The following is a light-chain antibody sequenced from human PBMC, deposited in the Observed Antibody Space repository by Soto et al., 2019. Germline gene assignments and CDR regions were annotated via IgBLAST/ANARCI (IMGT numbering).Light chain of an antibody. CDR3: QQYNNWPPYT. J-gene: IGKJ2*01. V-gene: IGKV3-15*01. CDR1: QSISSGN. Sequence: EIVMTQSPATLSVSPGERASLSCRASQSISSGNLAWYQQKPGQAPRLLIYGASSRATGIPRRFSGSGSGTEFTLTISSLQSEDFAVYYCQQYNNWPPYTFGQGTKLVIK. CDR2: GAS.